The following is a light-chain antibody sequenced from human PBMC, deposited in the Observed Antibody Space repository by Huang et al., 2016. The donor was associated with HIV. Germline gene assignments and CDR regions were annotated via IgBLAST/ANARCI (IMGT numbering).Light chain of an antibody. V-gene: IGKV1-39*01. CDR1: QRISSH. J-gene: IGKJ4*01. Sequence: DIQVTQSPSSLSASVGDRVTITCRTSQRISSHLSWYQQKIGKGPKLLIYSSTVLQSGVPSRFTGSGSGTDVTLTINSLQPEDFATYYCQQTYSAPVTFGGGTRVEIK. CDR2: SST. CDR3: QQTYSAPVT.